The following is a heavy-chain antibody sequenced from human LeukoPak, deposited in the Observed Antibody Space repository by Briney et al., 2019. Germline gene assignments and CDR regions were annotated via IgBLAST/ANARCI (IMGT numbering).Heavy chain of an antibody. CDR1: GLAFSAYK. CDR3: AKCIQLWLGPGSEIDY. CDR2: ISTDGYTT. D-gene: IGHD5-18*01. Sequence: GGSMRLSCAASGLAFSAYKMHWVRQAPRKGLVWVSRISTDGYTTDYADFVQGRFTASRDNTKNTWSLEMNSLRAEDTAVYYCAKCIQLWLGPGSEIDYWGQGTLVTVSS. J-gene: IGHJ4*02. V-gene: IGHV3-74*01.